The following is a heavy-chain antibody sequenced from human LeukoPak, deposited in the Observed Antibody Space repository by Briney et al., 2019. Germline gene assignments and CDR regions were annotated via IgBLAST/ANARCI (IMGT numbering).Heavy chain of an antibody. Sequence: ASVKVSCKASGYTFTGYYMHWVRQAPGQGLEWMGWINPNSGGTNYAQKFQGRVTMTRDTSISTAYMELSRLRSDDTAVFYCAGGFQTPSSGWSHYYYYYYMDVWGKGTTVTVSS. CDR1: GYTFTGYY. J-gene: IGHJ6*03. V-gene: IGHV1-2*02. CDR2: INPNSGGT. D-gene: IGHD6-19*01. CDR3: AGGFQTPSSGWSHYYYYYYMDV.